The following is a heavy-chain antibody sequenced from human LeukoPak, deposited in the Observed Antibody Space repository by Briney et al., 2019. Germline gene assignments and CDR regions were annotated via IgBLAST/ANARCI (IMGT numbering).Heavy chain of an antibody. D-gene: IGHD5-18*01. J-gene: IGHJ6*03. CDR1: GYTFTGYH. CDR3: ARDFDIDFDKPMVLYYIDV. CDR2: INPNSGGT. V-gene: IGHV1-2*02. Sequence: GASVKVSCKASGYTFTGYHMHWVRQAPGQGLEWMGWINPNSGGTNYAQKFQGRVTMTRDTSINTAYMELSRLRSDDTAVYYCARDFDIDFDKPMVLYYIDVWGKGTTVAVSS.